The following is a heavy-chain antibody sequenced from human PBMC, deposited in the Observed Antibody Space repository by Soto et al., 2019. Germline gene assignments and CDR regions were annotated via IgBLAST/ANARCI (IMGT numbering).Heavy chain of an antibody. V-gene: IGHV3-21*01. Sequence: GGSLRLSCAASGFTFSSYSMNWVRQAPGKGLEWVSSISSSSSYIYYADSVKGRLTISRDNAKNSLYLQMNSLRAEDTAVYYCARDLITGTTSALDYWGQGTLVTVSS. D-gene: IGHD1-20*01. J-gene: IGHJ4*02. CDR3: ARDLITGTTSALDY. CDR1: GFTFSSYS. CDR2: ISSSSSYI.